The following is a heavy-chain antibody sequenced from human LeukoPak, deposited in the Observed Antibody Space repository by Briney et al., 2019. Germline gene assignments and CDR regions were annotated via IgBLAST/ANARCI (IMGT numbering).Heavy chain of an antibody. CDR3: AKDRPVAGTRAFDI. CDR2: ISYDGSNK. Sequence: GGSLRLSCAASGFTFSSYGMHWVRQAPGKGLEWVAVISYDGSNKYYADSVKGRFTISRDNSKNTLYLQMNSLRAEDTAVYYCAKDRPVAGTRAFDIWGQGTIVTVSS. V-gene: IGHV3-30*18. CDR1: GFTFSSYG. J-gene: IGHJ3*02. D-gene: IGHD6-19*01.